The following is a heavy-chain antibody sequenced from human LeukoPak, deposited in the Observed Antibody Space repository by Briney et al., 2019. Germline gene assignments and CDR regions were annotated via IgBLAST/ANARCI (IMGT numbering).Heavy chain of an antibody. Sequence: SETLSLTCAVYGGSFSGYYWSWIRQPPGKGLEWIGEINHSGSTNYNPSLKSRVTISVDTSKNQFSLKLSSVTAADTAVYYCARPSRYSGSYYLADPFDIWGQGTMVTVSS. CDR1: GGSFSGYY. J-gene: IGHJ3*02. CDR2: INHSGST. CDR3: ARPSRYSGSYYLADPFDI. D-gene: IGHD1-26*01. V-gene: IGHV4-34*01.